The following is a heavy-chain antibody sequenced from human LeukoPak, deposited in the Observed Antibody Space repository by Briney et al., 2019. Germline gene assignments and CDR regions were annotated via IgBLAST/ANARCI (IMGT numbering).Heavy chain of an antibody. CDR1: GGSISSGSYY. CDR2: IYTSGST. CDR3: ARDDSSSWFYYYIDV. V-gene: IGHV4-61*02. Sequence: PSQTLSLTCTVSGGSISSGSYYWNWIRQPAGKGLEWIGRIYTSGSTNYNPSLKSRVTISVDTSKNQFSLRLSSVTAADTAVYYCARDDSSSWFYYYIDVWGKGTTDTVSS. J-gene: IGHJ6*03. D-gene: IGHD6-13*01.